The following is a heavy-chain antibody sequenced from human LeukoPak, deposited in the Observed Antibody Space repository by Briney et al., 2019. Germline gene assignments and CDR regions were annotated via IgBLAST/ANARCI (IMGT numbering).Heavy chain of an antibody. CDR1: GFTFSHYW. CDR3: VPTDSSGLD. D-gene: IGHD3-22*01. V-gene: IGHV3-74*01. J-gene: IGHJ4*02. CDR2: TNTDGSST. Sequence: GESLRLSCEASGFTFSHYWMHWVRQAPGKVLVWVSRTNTDGSSTNYVDSVKGRFTISRDNAKHTMYLQMHSLRAEDTAVYYCVPTDSSGLDWGQGTLVTVSS.